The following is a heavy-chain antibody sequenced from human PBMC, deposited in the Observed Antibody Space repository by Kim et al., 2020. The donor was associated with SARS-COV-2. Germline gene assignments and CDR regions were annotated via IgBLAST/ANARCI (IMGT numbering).Heavy chain of an antibody. J-gene: IGHJ6*02. CDR2: IYSGGST. CDR1: GFTVSSNY. Sequence: GGSLRLSCAASGFTVSSNYMSWVRQAPGKGLEWVSVIYSGGSTYYADSVKGRFTISRDNSKNTLYLQMNSLRAEDTAVYYCAVDCSGGSCYPQSYYYGMDVWGQGTTVTVSS. CDR3: AVDCSGGSCYPQSYYYGMDV. D-gene: IGHD2-15*01. V-gene: IGHV3-53*01.